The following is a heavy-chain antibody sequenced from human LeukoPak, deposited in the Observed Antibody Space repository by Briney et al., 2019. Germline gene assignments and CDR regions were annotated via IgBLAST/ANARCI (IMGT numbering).Heavy chain of an antibody. D-gene: IGHD1-26*01. Sequence: PGGSLRLSCSASGXTFTNAWVSWVRQAPGKGLEWVGRIKSKTDGGTTDYAAPVKGRFSISRDDSKNTLYLQMNSLKSEDTAVYYCQGGRFWGQGTLVTVSS. CDR2: IKSKTDGGTT. V-gene: IGHV3-15*01. CDR3: QGGRF. J-gene: IGHJ4*02. CDR1: GXTFTNAW.